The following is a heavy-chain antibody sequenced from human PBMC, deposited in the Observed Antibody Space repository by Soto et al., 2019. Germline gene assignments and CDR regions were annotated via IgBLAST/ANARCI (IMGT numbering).Heavy chain of an antibody. CDR2: IWYDGSNK. J-gene: IGHJ6*02. D-gene: IGHD6-13*01. CDR1: GFTFSSYG. V-gene: IGHV3-33*01. CDR3: ARDASLSSSWSPDYYYYYGMDV. Sequence: GGSLRLSCAASGFTFSSYGMHWVRQAPGKGLVWVAVIWYDGSNKYYADSVKGRFTISRDNSKNTLYLQMNSLRAEDTAVYYCARDASLSSSWSPDYYYYYGMDVWGQGTTVTVSS.